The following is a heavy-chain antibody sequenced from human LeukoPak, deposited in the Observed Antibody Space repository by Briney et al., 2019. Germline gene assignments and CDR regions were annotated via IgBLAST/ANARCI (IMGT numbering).Heavy chain of an antibody. Sequence: GGSLRLSCAASGFTFSDYYMSWIRQAPGKGLEWVSYISSSGSTIYYADSVKGRFTISRDNAKNSLYLQMNSLRAEDTAVYYCAGVSSSTGEYYFDYWGQGTLVTVSS. CDR1: GFTFSDYY. CDR3: AGVSSSTGEYYFDY. J-gene: IGHJ4*02. D-gene: IGHD6-13*01. CDR2: ISSSGSTI. V-gene: IGHV3-11*01.